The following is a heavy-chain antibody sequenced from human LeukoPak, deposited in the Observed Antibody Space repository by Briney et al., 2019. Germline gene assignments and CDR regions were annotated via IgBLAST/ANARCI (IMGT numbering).Heavy chain of an antibody. V-gene: IGHV1-18*01. CDR2: ISAYNGNT. D-gene: IGHD6-13*01. CDR3: ARDGSRPASSSWFIGYYGMDV. J-gene: IGHJ6*02. CDR1: GYTFTSYG. Sequence: ASVKVSCKASGYTFTSYGISWVRQAPGQGLEWMGWISAYNGNTNYAQKLQGRVTMTTDTSTSTAYMELRSLGSDDTAVYYCARDGSRPASSSWFIGYYGMDVWGQGTTVTVSS.